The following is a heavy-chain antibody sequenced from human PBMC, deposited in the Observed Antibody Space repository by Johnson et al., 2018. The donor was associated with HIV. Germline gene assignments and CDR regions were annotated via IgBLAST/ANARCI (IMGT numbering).Heavy chain of an antibody. J-gene: IGHJ3*02. Sequence: VQLVESGGGVVRPGGSLRLSCAASGFTFSSYAMHWVRQAPGKGLEWVAVISYDGSNKYYADSVKGRFTISRDNSKNTLYLQMNSLRAEDTAVYYCARAERSSSGVDAFDIWGQGTMVTVSS. D-gene: IGHD6-6*01. CDR2: ISYDGSNK. CDR3: ARAERSSSGVDAFDI. V-gene: IGHV3-30*04. CDR1: GFTFSSYA.